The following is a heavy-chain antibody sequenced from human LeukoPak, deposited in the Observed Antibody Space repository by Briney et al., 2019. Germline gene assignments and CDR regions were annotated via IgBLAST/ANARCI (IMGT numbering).Heavy chain of an antibody. J-gene: IGHJ4*02. Sequence: PGRSLRLSCAASGFTFSSYGMHWVRQAPGKGLEWVAVISYDGSNKYYADSVKGRFTISRDNSKNTLYLQMNSLRAEDTAVYYCAKGDCSSTSCAKGYWGQGTLVTVSS. CDR3: AKGDCSSTSCAKGY. CDR2: ISYDGSNK. V-gene: IGHV3-30*18. D-gene: IGHD2-2*01. CDR1: GFTFSSYG.